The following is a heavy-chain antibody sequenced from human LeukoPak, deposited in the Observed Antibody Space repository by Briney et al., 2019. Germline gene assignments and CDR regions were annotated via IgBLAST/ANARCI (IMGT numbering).Heavy chain of an antibody. Sequence: SETLSLTCTVSGGPITSGAIYWSWIRPLPGKGREWFGYIYFSGTSDYNPSLKSRVSISVDTSKNQFSLNLTSVTAADTGVYYCARFDCGRSGWRRNWFDPWGQGTLVTVSS. J-gene: IGHJ5*02. CDR1: GGPITSGAIY. CDR2: IYFSGTS. CDR3: ARFDCGRSGWRRNWFDP. V-gene: IGHV4-31*03. D-gene: IGHD6-19*01.